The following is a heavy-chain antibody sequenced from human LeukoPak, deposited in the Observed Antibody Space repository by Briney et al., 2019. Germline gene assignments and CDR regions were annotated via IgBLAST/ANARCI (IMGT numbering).Heavy chain of an antibody. Sequence: PSETLSLTCTVSGGSISSYYWSWIRQPPGKGLEWIGYIYYIGSTNYNPSLKSRVTISVDTSKNQFSLKLSSVTAADTAVYYCARLNYYGSGSYFWFDPWGQGALVTVSS. CDR3: ARLNYYGSGSYFWFDP. V-gene: IGHV4-59*08. CDR1: GGSISSYY. J-gene: IGHJ5*02. D-gene: IGHD3-10*01. CDR2: IYYIGST.